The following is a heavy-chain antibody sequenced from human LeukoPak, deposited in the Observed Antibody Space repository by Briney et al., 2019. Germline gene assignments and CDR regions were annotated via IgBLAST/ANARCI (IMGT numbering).Heavy chain of an antibody. J-gene: IGHJ4*02. V-gene: IGHV4-59*01. Sequence: SETLSLTCTVSGGSISSYYWSWIRQPPGKGREWLGYIYYSGSTNYNPSLKRRVTISVDTSKNQFSRKLSSVTAADTAMYYSARGVSCSITTCYMSDYWGQGTLVTVSS. CDR3: ARGVSCSITTCYMSDY. CDR2: IYYSGST. CDR1: GGSISSYY. D-gene: IGHD2-2*02.